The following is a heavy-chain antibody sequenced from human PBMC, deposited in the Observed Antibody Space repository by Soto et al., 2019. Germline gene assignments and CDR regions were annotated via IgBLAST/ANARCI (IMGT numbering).Heavy chain of an antibody. CDR3: ARGAAAGQGWFDP. CDR1: GDSISSGGCS. V-gene: IGHV4-30-2*01. Sequence: SETLSLTCVVSGDSISSGGCSWSWIRQPPGKGLEWIGYIYHSGSAYYYPSLKSRVTISVDGSKNQFSLKLSSVTAADTAVYYCARGAAAGQGWFDPWGQGTLVTVSS. CDR2: IYHSGSA. D-gene: IGHD6-13*01. J-gene: IGHJ5*02.